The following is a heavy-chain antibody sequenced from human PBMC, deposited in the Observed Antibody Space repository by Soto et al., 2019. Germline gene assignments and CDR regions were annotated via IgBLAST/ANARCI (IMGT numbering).Heavy chain of an antibody. J-gene: IGHJ5*02. D-gene: IGHD3-16*01. CDR3: AKGRGNESYDNWIGP. V-gene: IGHV3-21*04. CDR2: ISSSSSYI. CDR1: GFTFSSYT. Sequence: GGSLRLSCAASGFTFSSYTMIWVRQAPGKGLEWVSSISSSSSYIYYADSVKGRFTVSRDNSRNTLDLQMDSLRAEDTALYYCAKGRGNESYDNWIGPWAQRTHVPVS.